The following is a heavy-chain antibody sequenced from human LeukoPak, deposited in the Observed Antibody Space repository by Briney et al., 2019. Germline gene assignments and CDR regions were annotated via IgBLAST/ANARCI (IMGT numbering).Heavy chain of an antibody. J-gene: IGHJ6*03. Sequence: GGSLRLSCAASGFTFSNAWMSWVRQAPGKGLEWVSAISGSGGSTYYADSVKGRFTISRDNSKNTLYLQMNSLRAEDTAVYYCARVREYYYMDVWGKGTTVTVSS. CDR2: ISGSGGST. CDR3: ARVREYYYMDV. V-gene: IGHV3-23*01. CDR1: GFTFSNAW.